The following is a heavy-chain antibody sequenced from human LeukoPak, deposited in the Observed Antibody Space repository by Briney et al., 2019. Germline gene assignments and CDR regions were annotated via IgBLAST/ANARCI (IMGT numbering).Heavy chain of an antibody. D-gene: IGHD4-23*01. Sequence: PGGSLRLSCAASGLSFSSHGMHWVRQAPGKGLEWVAVIWYDGSNENYSDSLKGRFTISTDTSKNTVYLQMNSLRPEDTAVYYCTKGGGISANPLDPWGQGTLVIVSS. V-gene: IGHV3-30*02. CDR2: IWYDGSNE. CDR1: GLSFSSHG. CDR3: TKGGGISANPLDP. J-gene: IGHJ5*02.